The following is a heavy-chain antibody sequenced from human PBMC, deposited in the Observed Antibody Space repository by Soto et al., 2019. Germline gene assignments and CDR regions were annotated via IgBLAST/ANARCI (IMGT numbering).Heavy chain of an antibody. D-gene: IGHD5-12*01. V-gene: IGHV2-5*02. CDR1: GFSLSTIGVA. CDR2: IFWDDDE. CDR3: ARWGYSGYDNNH. J-gene: IGHJ5*02. Sequence: QITLKESGPTLVKPTQTLTLTCTFSGFSLSTIGVAVGWIRQPPGKAPDWLALIFWDDDERYSPSLKSRLTITKDTSKNQVVLTMTYMEPVDTATYYCARWGYSGYDNNHWGQGTLVTVSS.